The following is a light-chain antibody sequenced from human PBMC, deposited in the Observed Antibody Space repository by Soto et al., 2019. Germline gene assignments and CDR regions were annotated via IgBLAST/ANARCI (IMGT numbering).Light chain of an antibody. Sequence: QSALTQPASVSGSPGQSITISCTGTSSDVGGYNFVSWYQQHPGKPPKLIIYAVNNRPSGVSDRFSASKSGNTASLTISGLQDEDEADYYCSSYTVSTTLVLFGGGTKRTVL. J-gene: IGLJ3*02. CDR3: SSYTVSTTLVL. V-gene: IGLV2-14*01. CDR2: AVN. CDR1: SSDVGGYNF.